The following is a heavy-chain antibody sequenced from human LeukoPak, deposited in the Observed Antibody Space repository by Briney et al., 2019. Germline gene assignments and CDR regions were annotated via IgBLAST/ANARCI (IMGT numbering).Heavy chain of an antibody. V-gene: IGHV3-48*02. Sequence: RGSLRLSCAASGFTFSSYNMNWVRQAPGKGLEWVSYITSSSSTIYYTDSVKGRLTISRDNAKNSLFLQMNSLRDEDTAVYYCARDMYYGDYEIDYWGQGTLVTVSS. CDR3: ARDMYYGDYEIDY. CDR1: GFTFSSYN. D-gene: IGHD4-17*01. CDR2: ITSSSSTI. J-gene: IGHJ4*02.